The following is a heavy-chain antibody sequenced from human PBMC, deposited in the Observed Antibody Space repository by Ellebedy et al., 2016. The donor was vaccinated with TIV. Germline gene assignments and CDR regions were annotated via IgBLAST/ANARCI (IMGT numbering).Heavy chain of an antibody. CDR2: ISYSVST. D-gene: IGHD6-13*01. Sequence: MPSETLSLTCTVSGGSIRSYYWSWIRQPPGKGLEWIGYISYSVSTNYNHSLKSRVTISVATSKNQFSLRLNSVTAADTAVYYCARVVWQQPVSYAFDIWGQGTMVTVSS. CDR1: GGSIRSYY. CDR3: ARVVWQQPVSYAFDI. J-gene: IGHJ3*02. V-gene: IGHV4-59*01.